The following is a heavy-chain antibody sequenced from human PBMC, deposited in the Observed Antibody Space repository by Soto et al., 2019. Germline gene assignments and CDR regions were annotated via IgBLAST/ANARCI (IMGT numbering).Heavy chain of an antibody. Sequence: QVQLQESGPGLVKPSGTLSLTCAVSGGSISSSNWWSWVRQPPGKGLEWIGEIYHSGSTNYNPSLKSRVTISVDKSKTHPSLKLSSVTAADTAVYYCASLDYGDYGVPFDSWGQGTLVTVSS. CDR2: IYHSGST. J-gene: IGHJ4*02. CDR1: GGSISSSNW. CDR3: ASLDYGDYGVPFDS. V-gene: IGHV4-4*02. D-gene: IGHD4-17*01.